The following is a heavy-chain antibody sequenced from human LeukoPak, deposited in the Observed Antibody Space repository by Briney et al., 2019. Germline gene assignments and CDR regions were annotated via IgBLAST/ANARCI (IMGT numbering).Heavy chain of an antibody. CDR3: ARSDGYGLVGI. CDR2: IYYSGNT. Sequence: SETLSLTCTVSGGSLSSTSYYWGWIRQPPGKGLEWIGSIYYSGNTYYNPSLKSRVTISVDTSKNHFSLTLSSVTAADTAVYYCARSDGYGLVGIWGQGTMVTVSS. CDR1: GGSLSSTSYY. D-gene: IGHD3-10*01. V-gene: IGHV4-39*07. J-gene: IGHJ3*02.